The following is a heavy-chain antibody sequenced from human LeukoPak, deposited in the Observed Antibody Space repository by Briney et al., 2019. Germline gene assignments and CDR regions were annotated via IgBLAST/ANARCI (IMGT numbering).Heavy chain of an antibody. CDR1: GFTFSSYS. Sequence: GGSLRLSCAASGFTFSSYSMNWVRQAPGKGLEWVSSISSSSSYIYYADSVKGRFTISRDNAKNSLYLQMNSLRAGDTAVYYCARDPFTMVRGVTDYWGQGTLVTVSS. D-gene: IGHD3-10*01. J-gene: IGHJ4*02. CDR3: ARDPFTMVRGVTDY. CDR2: ISSSSSYI. V-gene: IGHV3-21*01.